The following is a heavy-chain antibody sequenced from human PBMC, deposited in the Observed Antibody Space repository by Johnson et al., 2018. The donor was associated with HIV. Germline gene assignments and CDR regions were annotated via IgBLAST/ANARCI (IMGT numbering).Heavy chain of an antibody. CDR2: ISYDGSNK. Sequence: VQLVESGGGVVQPGRSLRLSCAASGFTFSSYGMRWVRQAPGKGLECVAVISYDGSNKYYADSVKGRFTISRDNSKNTLYLQMDGLRPEDTAVYYCARGGQLPEDAFDIWGQGTMVTVSS. CDR3: ARGGQLPEDAFDI. V-gene: IGHV3-30*03. CDR1: GFTFSSYG. J-gene: IGHJ3*02. D-gene: IGHD1-7*01.